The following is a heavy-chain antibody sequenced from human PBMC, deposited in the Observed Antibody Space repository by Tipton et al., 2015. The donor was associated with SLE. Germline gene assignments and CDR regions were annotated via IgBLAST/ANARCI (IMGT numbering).Heavy chain of an antibody. D-gene: IGHD2-2*01. J-gene: IGHJ5*01. CDR1: GGSINGYF. V-gene: IGHV4-59*01. CDR2: IHYSGNI. CDR3: ARERPDCAVTSCYGFFDS. Sequence: TLSLTRSVSGGSINGYFWSWIRQPPGKGLEWIGYIHYSGNIKSNPSLKSRVTISVDTSMNHFSLKLNSVTAADTAVYYCARERPDCAVTSCYGFFDSWGQGALVTVSS.